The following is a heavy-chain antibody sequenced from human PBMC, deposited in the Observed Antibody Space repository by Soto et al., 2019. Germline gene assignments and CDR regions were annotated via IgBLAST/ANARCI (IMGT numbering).Heavy chain of an antibody. Sequence: GSLRLSCAASGFTFSSYAMSWVRQAPGKGLEWVSAISGSGGSTYYADSVKGRFTISRDNSKNTLYLQMNSLRAEDTAVYYCAKDLHEFSSMIVVVITFDAFDIWGQGTMVTVSS. J-gene: IGHJ3*02. CDR3: AKDLHEFSSMIVVVITFDAFDI. D-gene: IGHD3-22*01. V-gene: IGHV3-23*01. CDR2: ISGSGGST. CDR1: GFTFSSYA.